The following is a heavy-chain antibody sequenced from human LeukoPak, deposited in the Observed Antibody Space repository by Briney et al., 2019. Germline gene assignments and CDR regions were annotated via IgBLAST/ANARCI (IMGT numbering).Heavy chain of an antibody. CDR3: ARDRDGYNFD. D-gene: IGHD5-24*01. Sequence: SETLSLTCTVSGGSISSSSYYWGWIRQPPGKGLEWIGSIYYSGSTYYNPSLKSRVTISVDTSKNQFSLKLSSVTAADTAVYYCARDRDGYNFDWGQGTLVTVSS. CDR2: IYYSGST. V-gene: IGHV4-39*07. CDR1: GGSISSSSYY. J-gene: IGHJ4*02.